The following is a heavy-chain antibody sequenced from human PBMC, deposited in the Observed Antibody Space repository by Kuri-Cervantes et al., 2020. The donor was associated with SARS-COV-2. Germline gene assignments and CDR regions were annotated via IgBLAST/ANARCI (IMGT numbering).Heavy chain of an antibody. V-gene: IGHV1/OR15-3*02. CDR2: INAGNGNT. CDR1: GYTFTGYY. Sequence: ASVKVSCKASGYTFTGYYMHWVRQAPGQRLEWMGWINAGNGNTKYSQKFQGRVTITRDTSASTAYMELSSLRSEDTAVYYCARAHMTTVTPFDYWGQGTLVTVSS. J-gene: IGHJ4*02. CDR3: ARAHMTTVTPFDY. D-gene: IGHD4-17*01.